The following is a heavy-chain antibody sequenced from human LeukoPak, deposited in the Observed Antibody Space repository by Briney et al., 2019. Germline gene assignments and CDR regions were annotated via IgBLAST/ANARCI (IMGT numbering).Heavy chain of an antibody. CDR2: ISGSGGST. CDR1: GVTLSSYV. J-gene: IGHJ1*01. V-gene: IGHV3-23*01. CDR3: AKDRRWGITMRNFHH. Sequence: GGSLTLSCAPCGVTLSSYVMMWVRPAPGKGGEWVSAISGSGGSTYYADSVKGRFIISTENSQNTLYLQMNSLGAEDKAVYYCAKDRRWGITMRNFHHWGQGTLVTVSS. D-gene: IGHD3-22*01.